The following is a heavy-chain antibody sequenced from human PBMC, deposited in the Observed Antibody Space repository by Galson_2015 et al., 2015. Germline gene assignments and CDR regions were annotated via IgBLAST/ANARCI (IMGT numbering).Heavy chain of an antibody. CDR1: GFLVSANS. J-gene: IGHJ5*01. CDR2: IYNDDAV. D-gene: IGHD4-17*01. V-gene: IGHV3-53*01. Sequence: SLRLSCESSGFLVSANSMSWVRQALGKGLEWVSVIYNDDAVYYADSVKGRFTTSKDNSKNILSLQMDSLRADDTAVYYCVRTWKNYYGDDEEFDYWG. CDR3: VRTWKNYYGDDEEFDY.